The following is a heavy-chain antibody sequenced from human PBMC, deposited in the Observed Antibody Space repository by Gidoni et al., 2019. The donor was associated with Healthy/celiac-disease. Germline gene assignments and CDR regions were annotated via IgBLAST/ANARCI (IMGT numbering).Heavy chain of an antibody. D-gene: IGHD3-22*01. CDR1: VSPFDDYA. CDR2: ISWDGGST. V-gene: IGHV3-43D*04. J-gene: IGHJ4*02. CDR3: ARGYYDSSGHFDY. Sequence: EVQLVESGGVVVQPGWSLRLSCAASVSPFDDYAMHWVRHAPVKGLEWVSLISWDGGSTYYADSVKGRFTISRDNSKNSLYLQMNSLGAEDTALYYCARGYYDSSGHFDYWGQGTLVTVSS.